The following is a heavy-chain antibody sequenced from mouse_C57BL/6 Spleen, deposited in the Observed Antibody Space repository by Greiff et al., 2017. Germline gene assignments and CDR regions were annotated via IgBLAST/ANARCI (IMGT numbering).Heavy chain of an antibody. CDR2: INPNNGGT. CDR3: DITTVVPFDY. CDR1: GYTFTDYN. J-gene: IGHJ2*01. Sequence: VQLQQSGPELVKPGASVKMSCKASGYTFTDYNMHWVKQSHGKSLEWIGYINPNNGGTSYNQKFKGKATLTVNKSSSTAYMELRSLTSEDSAVYYCDITTVVPFDYWGQGTTLTVSS. V-gene: IGHV1-22*01. D-gene: IGHD1-1*01.